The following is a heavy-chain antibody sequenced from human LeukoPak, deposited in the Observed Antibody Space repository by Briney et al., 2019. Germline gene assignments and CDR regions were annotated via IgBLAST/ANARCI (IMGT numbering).Heavy chain of an antibody. V-gene: IGHV4-39*01. CDR2: FFPRGTN. CDR1: GASLRSSDYY. D-gene: IGHD3-9*01. CDR3: ARHDGTGYYNPLDY. Sequence: SETLSLTCTVSGASLRSSDYYWGWIRQSPGKGLEWIGSFFPRGTNYYNPSLKSRVIISVDTSKNQFSLRLRSVTAADTAVYYCARHDGTGYYNPLDYWGQGTLVTVSS. J-gene: IGHJ4*02.